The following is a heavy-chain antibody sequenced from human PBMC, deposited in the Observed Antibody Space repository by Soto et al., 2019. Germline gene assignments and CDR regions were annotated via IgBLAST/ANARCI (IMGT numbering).Heavy chain of an antibody. D-gene: IGHD2-2*03. J-gene: IGHJ5*02. CDR2: IYYSGGT. CDR1: GGFISSSSYY. CDR3: ARHGYCSSTSCYRELNWFDP. V-gene: IGHV4-39*01. Sequence: SEALSVTCTVSGGFISSSSYYWGWIRQPPGKGLEWIGSIYYSGGTYYNPSLKSRVTISVDTSKNQFSLKLSSVTAADTAVYYCARHGYCSSTSCYRELNWFDPWGQGTLVTVSS.